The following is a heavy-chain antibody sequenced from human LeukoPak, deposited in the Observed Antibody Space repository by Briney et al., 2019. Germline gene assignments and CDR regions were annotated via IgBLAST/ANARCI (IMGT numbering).Heavy chain of an antibody. CDR2: INHNRNT. J-gene: IGHJ2*01. CDR1: GVSFSGFY. V-gene: IGHV4-34*01. CDR3: ARVPKYFDL. Sequence: NPSETLSLTCAVYGVSFSGFYWTWIRQPPGKGLEWIGQINHNRNTHYNPSLKSRVTILVDTSKNQFSLKLSSVTAADTAVYYCARVPKYFDLWGRGTLVTVSS.